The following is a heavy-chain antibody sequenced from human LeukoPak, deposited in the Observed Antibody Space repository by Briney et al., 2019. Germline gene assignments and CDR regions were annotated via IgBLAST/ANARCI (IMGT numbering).Heavy chain of an antibody. Sequence: GGSLRLSCAASGFTFSSYSMSWVRQAPGKGLEWVSVISGSGGNTYFADSVKGRFTISRDNSKNTLYLQMNSLRAEDTAVYYCAKTFSNSSPQGRLFDYWGQGTLVTVSS. CDR3: AKTFSNSSPQGRLFDY. CDR2: ISGSGGNT. V-gene: IGHV3-23*01. D-gene: IGHD6-19*01. J-gene: IGHJ4*02. CDR1: GFTFSSYS.